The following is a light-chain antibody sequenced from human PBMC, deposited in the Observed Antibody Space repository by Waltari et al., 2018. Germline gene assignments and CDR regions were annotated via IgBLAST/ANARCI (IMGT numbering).Light chain of an antibody. CDR1: SSDIGYYDY. J-gene: IGLJ2*01. CDR3: CSYAGNYIWL. Sequence: SALTQPRSVSGSPGQSVTISCAGTSSDIGYYDYVSWYQQHPGKAPKLVIYDVNKRPSGVPDRFSGSKSGNTASLTISGLQAEDEADYYCCSYAGNYIWLFGGQTKLTVL. CDR2: DVN. V-gene: IGLV2-11*01.